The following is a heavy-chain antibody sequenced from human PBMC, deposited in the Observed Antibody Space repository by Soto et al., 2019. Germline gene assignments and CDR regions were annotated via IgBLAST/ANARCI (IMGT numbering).Heavy chain of an antibody. CDR3: AKDGETYCYDSSGRWDY. Sequence: GGSLRLSCAASGFTFSSYGMHWVRQAPGKGLEWVAVISYDGSNKYYADSVKGRFTISRDNSKNTLYLQMNSLRAEDTAVYYCAKDGETYCYDSSGRWDYWGQGTLVTVSS. D-gene: IGHD3-22*01. CDR2: ISYDGSNK. CDR1: GFTFSSYG. J-gene: IGHJ4*02. V-gene: IGHV3-30*18.